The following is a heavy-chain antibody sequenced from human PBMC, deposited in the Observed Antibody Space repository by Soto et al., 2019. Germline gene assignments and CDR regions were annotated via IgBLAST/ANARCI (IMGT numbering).Heavy chain of an antibody. CDR2: INPGNGNT. CDR1: GYTFTSYA. V-gene: IGHV1-3*01. Sequence: QVQVVQSGAEVKKPGASVKVSCKASGYTFTSYAMHWVRQAPGQRLEWMGWINPGNGNTKNSQKFQGRVTITRDTFASTAYMELSSLRSEDTAVYYCARGASSVTTFYFEHWGRGTLVTVSS. CDR3: ARGASSVTTFYFEH. D-gene: IGHD4-17*01. J-gene: IGHJ2*01.